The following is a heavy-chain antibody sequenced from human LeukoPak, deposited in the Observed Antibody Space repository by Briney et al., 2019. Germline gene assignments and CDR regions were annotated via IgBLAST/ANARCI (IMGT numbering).Heavy chain of an antibody. Sequence: ASVKVSCKASGYTFTSYGISWVRQAPGQGLEWMGWISAYSGNTNYAQKLQGRVTMTTDTSTSTAYMELRSLRSDDTAVYYCARDKGNYYDTSGYSNLDYWGQGTLVTVSS. D-gene: IGHD3-22*01. CDR3: ARDKGNYYDTSGYSNLDY. V-gene: IGHV1-18*01. CDR2: ISAYSGNT. CDR1: GYTFTSYG. J-gene: IGHJ4*02.